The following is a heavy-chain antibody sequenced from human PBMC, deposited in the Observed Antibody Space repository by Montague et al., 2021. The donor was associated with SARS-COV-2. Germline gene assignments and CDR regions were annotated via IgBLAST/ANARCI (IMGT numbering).Heavy chain of an antibody. CDR3: ARHTSAWYDYFED. CDR2: INHSGST. D-gene: IGHD6-19*01. Sequence: SETLSLTCAVYGGSFSGYYWSWIRQPPGKGLEWIGEINHSGSTYYNPSLKSRVTMSVDTSRNQFSLKLSSVTAADTAIYYCARHTSAWYDYFEDWGQGTLVTVSS. J-gene: IGHJ4*02. CDR1: GGSFSGYY. V-gene: IGHV4-34*01.